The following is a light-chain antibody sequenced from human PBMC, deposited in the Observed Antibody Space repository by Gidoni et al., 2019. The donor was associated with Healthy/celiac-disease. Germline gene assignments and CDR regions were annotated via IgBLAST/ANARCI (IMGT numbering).Light chain of an antibody. Sequence: EVLLTQSPATLSLSPGERATLSCRASQSVSSYLAWYQQKPGQAPRLLIYDASNRATGIPARFSSSGSGTDFTLTISSLEPEDCAVYYCQQRSNSYTFGQGTKLEIK. CDR2: DAS. CDR3: QQRSNSYT. V-gene: IGKV3-11*01. J-gene: IGKJ2*01. CDR1: QSVSSY.